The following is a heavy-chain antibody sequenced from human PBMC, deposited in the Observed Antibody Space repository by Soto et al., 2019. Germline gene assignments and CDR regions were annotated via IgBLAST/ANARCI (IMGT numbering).Heavy chain of an antibody. CDR2: IYHSGST. D-gene: IGHD4-17*01. CDR1: GGSISSGGYS. Sequence: SETLSLTCAVSGGSISSGGYSWSWIRQPPGKGLEWIGYIYHSGSTYYNPSLKSRVTISVDRSKNQFSLKLSSVTAADTAVYYCARSDMTTVTTFDYWGQGTLVTVSS. J-gene: IGHJ4*02. V-gene: IGHV4-30-2*01. CDR3: ARSDMTTVTTFDY.